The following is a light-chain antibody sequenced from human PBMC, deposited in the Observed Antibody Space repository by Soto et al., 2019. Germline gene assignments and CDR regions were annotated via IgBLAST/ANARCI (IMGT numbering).Light chain of an antibody. J-gene: IGKJ5*01. CDR3: HQSYDIPT. CDR1: QTISSW. V-gene: IGKV1-5*03. Sequence: DIQMTQSPSTLSGSVGDRVTITCRASQTISSWLAWYQQKPGKAPKLLIYKASTLKSGVPSRFSGSGSGTDFTLTVSSLQPEDFATYYCHQSYDIPTFGQGTRLEI. CDR2: KAS.